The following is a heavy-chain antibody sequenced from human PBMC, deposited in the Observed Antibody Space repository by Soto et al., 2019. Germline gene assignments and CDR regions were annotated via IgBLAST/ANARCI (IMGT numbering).Heavy chain of an antibody. Sequence: SETLSLTCTVSGDSIGSGNKYWSWIRQPPGKGLEWIGYIYHSGSTYYNPSLKSRVTISVDRSKNQFSLKLSSVTAADTAVYYCASSHYDYSNYPNRFEPWGQGTLVTVS. V-gene: IGHV4-30-2*01. CDR2: IYHSGST. CDR1: GDSIGSGNKY. D-gene: IGHD4-4*01. CDR3: ASSHYDYSNYPNRFEP. J-gene: IGHJ5*02.